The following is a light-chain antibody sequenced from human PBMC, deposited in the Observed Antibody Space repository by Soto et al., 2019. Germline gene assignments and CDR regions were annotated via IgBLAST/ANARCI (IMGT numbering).Light chain of an antibody. CDR1: QDISSY. Sequence: IQMTQFPSSLSASVGDRVTITCRASQDISSYLAWYQQKPGKAPTLLIYAASTLQSGVPSRFSSSGFGTDFTLTISSLQAEDFASYYCQQLRSYPSTFGGGTKVDIK. CDR2: AAS. J-gene: IGKJ4*01. V-gene: IGKV1-9*01. CDR3: QQLRSYPST.